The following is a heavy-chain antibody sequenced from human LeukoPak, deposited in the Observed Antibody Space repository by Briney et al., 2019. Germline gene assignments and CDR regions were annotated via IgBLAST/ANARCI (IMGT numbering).Heavy chain of an antibody. CDR2: FSRSGPDT. CDR1: GFTFGSSA. J-gene: IGHJ6*03. CDR3: AKNRGANYYNYYMDV. V-gene: IGHV3-23*01. Sequence: GGSLRLSCAASGFTFGSSAMSWVRQAPGKGPEWVSTFSRSGPDTYYADSVKGRFTVSRDNSKNTLYLQMSSLRAEDTAVYFCAKNRGANYYNYYMDVWGKGTTVTVSS. D-gene: IGHD4/OR15-4a*01.